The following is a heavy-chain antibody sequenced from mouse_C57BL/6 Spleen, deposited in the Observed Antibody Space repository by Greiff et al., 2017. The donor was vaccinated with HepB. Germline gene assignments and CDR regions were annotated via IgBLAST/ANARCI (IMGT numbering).Heavy chain of an antibody. V-gene: IGHV1-15*01. D-gene: IGHD1-1*02. CDR3: TRYGANSWYFDV. CDR2: IDPETGGT. CDR1: GYTFTDYE. J-gene: IGHJ1*03. Sequence: VQRVESGAELVRPGASVTLSCKASGYTFTDYEMHWVKQTPVHGLEWIGAIDPETGGTAYNQKFKGKAILTADKSSSTAYMELRSLTSEDSAVYYCTRYGANSWYFDVWGTGTTVTVSS.